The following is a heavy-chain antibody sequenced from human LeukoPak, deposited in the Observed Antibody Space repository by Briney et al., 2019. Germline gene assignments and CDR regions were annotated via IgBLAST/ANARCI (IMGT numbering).Heavy chain of an antibody. CDR3: ARLPTYGKFDP. J-gene: IGHJ5*02. Sequence: SETLSLTCTVSGGSISSYYWSWIRQPPGKGLEWIGYICYSGSTNYNPSLKSRVTISVDTSKNQFSLKLSSVTAADTAVYYCARLPTYGKFDPWGQGTLVTVSS. D-gene: IGHD1-26*01. V-gene: IGHV4-59*08. CDR2: ICYSGST. CDR1: GGSISSYY.